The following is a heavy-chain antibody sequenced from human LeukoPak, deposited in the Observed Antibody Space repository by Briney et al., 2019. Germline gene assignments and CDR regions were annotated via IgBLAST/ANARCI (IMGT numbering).Heavy chain of an antibody. V-gene: IGHV2-5*01. Sequence: SGPTLVHPTGTRTLTCTFSGFSLSTSGVGVGWIRQPPGKALEWLALFYWNDDKRYSPTLKSRLTITNDTSKNQVVLTMTNMDPVDTATYYCAHGGIQLWCHYFDYWGQGTLVTVSS. D-gene: IGHD5-18*01. J-gene: IGHJ4*02. CDR3: AHGGIQLWCHYFDY. CDR1: GFSLSTSGVG. CDR2: FYWNDDK.